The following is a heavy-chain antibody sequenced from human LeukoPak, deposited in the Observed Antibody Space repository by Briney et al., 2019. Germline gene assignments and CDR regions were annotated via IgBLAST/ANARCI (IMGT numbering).Heavy chain of an antibody. Sequence: PGGSLRLSCAASGFTFSSYAMSWVRRAPGKGLEWVSAISGSGGSTYYTDSVKGRFTISRDNSKNTLYLQMNSLRAEDTAVYYCAKAHYDILTGSHPLDYWGQGTLVTVSS. D-gene: IGHD3-9*01. J-gene: IGHJ4*02. CDR2: ISGSGGST. CDR1: GFTFSSYA. V-gene: IGHV3-23*01. CDR3: AKAHYDILTGSHPLDY.